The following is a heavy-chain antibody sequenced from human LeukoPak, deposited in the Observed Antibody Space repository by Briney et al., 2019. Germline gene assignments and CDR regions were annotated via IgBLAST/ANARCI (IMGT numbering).Heavy chain of an antibody. V-gene: IGHV5-51*01. CDR3: ARGTGGYQYDY. Sequence: GESLKISCQASGYTFTNHWVAWVRPVPGKGLEWLGIVNPYDADTRYGPSFEGQVTISADKSINTAFLQWRSLKASDTAIYFCARGTGGYQYDYWGQGIRVIVSS. D-gene: IGHD2-2*01. J-gene: IGHJ4*02. CDR2: VNPYDADT. CDR1: GYTFTNHW.